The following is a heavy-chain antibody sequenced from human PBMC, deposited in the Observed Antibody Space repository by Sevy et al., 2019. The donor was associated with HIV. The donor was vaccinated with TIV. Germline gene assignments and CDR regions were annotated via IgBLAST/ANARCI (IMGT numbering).Heavy chain of an antibody. CDR3: ARRKRGYCSSTSCPSGMNYYYYMDV. CDR1: GFTFSSYS. CDR2: ISSSSSYI. Sequence: GGSLRLSCAASGFTFSSYSMNWVRQAPGNGLEWVSSISSSSSYIYYADSVKGRFTISRDNAKNSLYLQMNSLRAEDTAVYYCARRKRGYCSSTSCPSGMNYYYYMDVWGKGTTVTVSS. J-gene: IGHJ6*03. V-gene: IGHV3-21*01. D-gene: IGHD2-2*01.